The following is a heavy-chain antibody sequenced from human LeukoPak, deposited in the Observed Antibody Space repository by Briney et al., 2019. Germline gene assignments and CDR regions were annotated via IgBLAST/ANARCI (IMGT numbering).Heavy chain of an antibody. CDR1: GFTFSSYA. D-gene: IGHD3-22*01. CDR3: AREGLVVITSTGYFDY. J-gene: IGHJ4*02. CDR2: ISYDGSNK. V-gene: IGHV3-30-3*01. Sequence: GGSLRLSCAASGFTFSSYAMHWFRQAPGKGLEWVAVISYDGSNKYYADSVKGRFTISRDNSKNTLYLQMNSLRAEDTAVYYCAREGLVVITSTGYFDYWGQGTLVTVSS.